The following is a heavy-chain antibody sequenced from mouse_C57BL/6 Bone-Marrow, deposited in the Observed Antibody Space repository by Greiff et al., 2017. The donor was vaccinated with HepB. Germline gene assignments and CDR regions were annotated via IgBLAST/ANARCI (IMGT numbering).Heavy chain of an antibody. CDR1: GFSFNTYA. CDR2: IRSKSNNYAT. Sequence: EVQLVESGGGLVQPKGSLKLSCAASGFSFNTYAMNWVRQAPGKGLEWVARIRSKSNNYATYYADSVKDRFTISRDDSESMLYLQMNNLKTEDTAMYYCVRQGYVGFAYWGQGTLVTVSA. V-gene: IGHV10-1*01. D-gene: IGHD3-1*01. CDR3: VRQGYVGFAY. J-gene: IGHJ3*01.